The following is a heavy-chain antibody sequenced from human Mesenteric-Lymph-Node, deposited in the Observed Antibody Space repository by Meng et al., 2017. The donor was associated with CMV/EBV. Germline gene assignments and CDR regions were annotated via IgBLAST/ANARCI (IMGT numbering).Heavy chain of an antibody. D-gene: IGHD6-13*01. Sequence: ETLSLTCAASGFTFSSYSMNWVRQAPGKGLEWVSSISSSSSYIYYADSVKGRFTISRDNAKNSLYLQMNSLRAEDTAVYYCARVDSSSWLGGPMDVWGQGTTVTVSS. CDR1: GFTFSSYS. J-gene: IGHJ6*02. V-gene: IGHV3-21*01. CDR3: ARVDSSSWLGGPMDV. CDR2: ISSSSSYI.